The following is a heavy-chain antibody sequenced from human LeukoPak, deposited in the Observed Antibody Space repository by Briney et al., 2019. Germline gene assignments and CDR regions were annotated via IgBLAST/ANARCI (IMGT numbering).Heavy chain of an antibody. V-gene: IGHV1-2*02. CDR3: ARSATKTSCYTCSGFDY. D-gene: IGHD2-2*02. CDR1: GYTFTGYY. CDR2: INPNSGGT. Sequence: ASVKVSCKASGYTFTGYYMHWVRQAPGQGLEWMGWINPNSGGTNYAQKFQGRVTMTRDTSISTAYMELSRLRSDDTAVYYRARSATKTSCYTCSGFDYWGQGTLVTVSS. J-gene: IGHJ4*02.